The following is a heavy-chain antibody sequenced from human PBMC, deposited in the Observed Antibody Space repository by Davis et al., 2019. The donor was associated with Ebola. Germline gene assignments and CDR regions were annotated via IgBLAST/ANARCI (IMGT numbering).Heavy chain of an antibody. V-gene: IGHV4-4*07. CDR1: GGSISSHY. CDR3: VRDGCPGGSCYCGDY. D-gene: IGHD2-15*01. CDR2: IYNSGRT. J-gene: IGHJ4*02. Sequence: PSETLSLTCTVSGGSISSHYWSWIRQPPGKGLEWIGRIYNSGRTNSNPSLKSRVTMSVDTSKNQFSLRLSSVTAADTAVYYCVRDGCPGGSCYCGDYWGQGTRVTVSS.